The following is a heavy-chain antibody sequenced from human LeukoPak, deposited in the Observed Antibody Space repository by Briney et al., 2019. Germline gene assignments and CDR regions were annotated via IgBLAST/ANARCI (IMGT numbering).Heavy chain of an antibody. D-gene: IGHD2-2*01. Sequence: GSLRLSCAASGFTFSSYSMNWVRQAPGKGLERVSYISSSSSTIYYADSVKGRFTISRDNAKNSLYLQMNSLRAEDTAVYYCARAKYQLLWYFDYWGEGTLVTVSS. J-gene: IGHJ4*02. CDR3: ARAKYQLLWYFDY. V-gene: IGHV3-48*01. CDR2: ISSSSSTI. CDR1: GFTFSSYS.